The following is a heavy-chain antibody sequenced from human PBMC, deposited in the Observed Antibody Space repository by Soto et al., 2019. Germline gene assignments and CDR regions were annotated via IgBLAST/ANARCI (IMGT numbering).Heavy chain of an antibody. CDR2: IYYSGST. CDR1: GGSISSYY. Sequence: SETLSLTCTVSGGSISSYYWSWIRQPPGKGLEWIGYIYYSGSTNYNPSLKSRVTISVDTSKNQFSLKLSSVTAADTAVYYCARDTGDGYNFAFDIWGQGTMVTVSS. CDR3: ARDTGDGYNFAFDI. V-gene: IGHV4-59*01. D-gene: IGHD5-12*01. J-gene: IGHJ3*02.